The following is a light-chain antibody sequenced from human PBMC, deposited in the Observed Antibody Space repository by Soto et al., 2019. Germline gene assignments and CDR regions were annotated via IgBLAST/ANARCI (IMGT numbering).Light chain of an antibody. CDR3: QHYNNWPPWT. V-gene: IGKV3-15*01. Sequence: IVMTQFPATLSVSPGERVTLSCRASQSIRSNLVWYQQRPGQAPRLLIYGASSRATGIPARFSGRGSGTEFTLTISSLQSEDFAVYYCQHYNNWPPWTFGQGTKVEIK. CDR2: GAS. CDR1: QSIRSN. J-gene: IGKJ1*01.